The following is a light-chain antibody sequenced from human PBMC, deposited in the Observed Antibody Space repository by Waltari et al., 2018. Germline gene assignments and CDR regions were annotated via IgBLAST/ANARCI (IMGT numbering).Light chain of an antibody. Sequence: RVMTQSPASLSVSPGERVTLSCRASQSVRSDLAWFQQKPGRAPRLLSHEASTRVTGIPPRFSASGSGTEFTLTISSLQSEDFAIYYCQQYNDWPYTFGQGSKLEIK. CDR2: EAS. J-gene: IGKJ2*01. V-gene: IGKV3D-15*01. CDR3: QQYNDWPYT. CDR1: QSVRSD.